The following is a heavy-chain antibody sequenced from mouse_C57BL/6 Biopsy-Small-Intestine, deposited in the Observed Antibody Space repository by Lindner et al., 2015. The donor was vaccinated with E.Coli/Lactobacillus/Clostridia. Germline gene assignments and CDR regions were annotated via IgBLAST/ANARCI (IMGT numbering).Heavy chain of an antibody. CDR3: ARDMDGDKGVNY. CDR1: GYTFTGYY. V-gene: IGHV1-53*01. J-gene: IGHJ4*01. Sequence: KVSCKPYGYTFTGYYLHWLRQAPGQGPEWMGNINPNSGDTKYAQKFQGRVTMTRDTSINTAYMELNRLTSDDTAFYYCARDMDGDKGVNYWGQGTLVTVSS. D-gene: IGHD2-13*01. CDR2: INPNSGDT.